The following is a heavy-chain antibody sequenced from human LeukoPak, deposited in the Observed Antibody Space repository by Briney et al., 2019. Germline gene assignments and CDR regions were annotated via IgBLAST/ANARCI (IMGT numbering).Heavy chain of an antibody. D-gene: IGHD6-19*01. V-gene: IGHV3-11*01. CDR2: ITTSGDPK. CDR3: GRNLHSTDWPKVDF. CDR1: GFTFSDYE. Sequence: GGSLRLSCAASGFTFSDYEMGWIRQAPGKGLEWVSYITTSGDPKYYADSVQGRFTISRDNAKNSLSLQMNNLAAADTAVYYCGRNLHSTDWPKVDFWGQGTLVTVSS. J-gene: IGHJ4*02.